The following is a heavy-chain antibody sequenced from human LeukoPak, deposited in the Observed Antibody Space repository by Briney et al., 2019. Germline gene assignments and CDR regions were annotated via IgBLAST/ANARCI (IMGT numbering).Heavy chain of an antibody. J-gene: IGHJ3*02. CDR3: ARHLRYCSGGSCYSDAFDI. CDR1: GGSISIYY. V-gene: IGHV4-59*08. D-gene: IGHD2-15*01. CDR2: IYYSGIT. Sequence: PSETLSLTCTVSGGSISIYYWSWIRQPPGKALEWSGYIYYSGITNYNPSLKSRVTISVDTSKTQFSLKLSSVTAADTAVYYCARHLRYCSGGSCYSDAFDIWGQGTMVTVSS.